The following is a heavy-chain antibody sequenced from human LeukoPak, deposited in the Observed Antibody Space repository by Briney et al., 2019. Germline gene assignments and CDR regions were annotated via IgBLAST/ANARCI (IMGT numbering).Heavy chain of an antibody. D-gene: IGHD6-13*01. Sequence: PGGSLRLSCAASGFTFSSYSMNWVRQAPGKGLEWVSSISSSSSYIYYADSVKGRFTISRDNAKNPLYLQMNSLRAEDTAVYYCARGYSSSPSKFDPWGQGTLVTVSS. CDR2: ISSSSSYI. V-gene: IGHV3-21*01. J-gene: IGHJ5*02. CDR3: ARGYSSSPSKFDP. CDR1: GFTFSSYS.